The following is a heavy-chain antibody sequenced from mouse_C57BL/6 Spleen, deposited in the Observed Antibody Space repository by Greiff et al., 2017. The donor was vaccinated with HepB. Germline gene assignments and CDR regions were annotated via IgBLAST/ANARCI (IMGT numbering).Heavy chain of an antibody. V-gene: IGHV1-69*01. J-gene: IGHJ1*03. Sequence: QVQLKQPGAELVMPGASVKLSCKASGYTFTSYWMHWVKQRPGQGLEWIGEIDPSDSDTNYNQKFKGKATLTVDKSSSTAYMQLSSLTSEDSAVYYCAIRRLPYWYFDVWGTGTTVTVSS. CDR2: IDPSDSDT. D-gene: IGHD6-2*01. CDR3: AIRRLPYWYFDV. CDR1: GYTFTSYW.